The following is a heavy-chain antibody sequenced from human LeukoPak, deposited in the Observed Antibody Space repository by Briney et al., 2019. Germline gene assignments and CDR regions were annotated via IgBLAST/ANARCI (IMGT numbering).Heavy chain of an antibody. V-gene: IGHV3-74*01. CDR2: INTDGSST. CDR3: ARDRRYCSSISCYTCDY. D-gene: IGHD2-2*02. Sequence: GGSLRLSCAASGFTFSSYAMSWVRQAPGKGLVWVSRINTDGSSTSYADSVKGRFTISRDNAKNTLYLQMNSLRAEDTAVYYCARDRRYCSSISCYTCDYWGQGTLVTVSS. CDR1: GFTFSSYA. J-gene: IGHJ4*02.